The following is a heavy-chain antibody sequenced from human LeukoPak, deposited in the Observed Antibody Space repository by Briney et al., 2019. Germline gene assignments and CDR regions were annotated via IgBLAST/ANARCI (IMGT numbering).Heavy chain of an antibody. CDR1: GYTFTSYA. Sequence: ASVKVSCKASGYTFTSYAMHWVRQAPGQRLEWMGWINAGNGNTKYSQEFQGRVTITRDTSASTAYMELSSLRSEDMAVYYCARGDYYDSSFFDYWGQGTLVTVSS. V-gene: IGHV1-3*03. J-gene: IGHJ4*02. D-gene: IGHD3-22*01. CDR2: INAGNGNT. CDR3: ARGDYYDSSFFDY.